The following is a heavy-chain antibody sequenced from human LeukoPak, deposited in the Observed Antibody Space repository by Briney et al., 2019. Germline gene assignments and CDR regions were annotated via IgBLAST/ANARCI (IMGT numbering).Heavy chain of an antibody. CDR1: GGSISSYY. CDR2: IYYSGST. J-gene: IGHJ6*02. D-gene: IGHD3-9*01. V-gene: IGHV4-59*12. Sequence: SETLSLTCTVSGGSISSYYWSWIRQPPGKGLEWIGYIYYSGSTNYNPSLKSRVTISVDTSKNQFSLKLSSVTAADTAVYYCARVGRYFYGMDVWGQGTTVTVSS. CDR3: ARVGRYFYGMDV.